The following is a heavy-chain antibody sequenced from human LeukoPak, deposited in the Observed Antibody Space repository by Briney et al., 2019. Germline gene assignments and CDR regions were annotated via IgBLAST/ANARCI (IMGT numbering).Heavy chain of an antibody. J-gene: IGHJ4*02. CDR1: GYTFTGYY. Sequence: ASVKVSCKASGYTFTGYYMHWVRQAPGQGLEWMGWINPNSGGTNYAQKFQGRVTMTRDTSISTAYMELSRLRSDDTAVYYCARDHHGPSSGSFSYYWGQGTLVTVSS. CDR3: ARDHHGPSSGSFSYY. D-gene: IGHD1-26*01. V-gene: IGHV1-2*02. CDR2: INPNSGGT.